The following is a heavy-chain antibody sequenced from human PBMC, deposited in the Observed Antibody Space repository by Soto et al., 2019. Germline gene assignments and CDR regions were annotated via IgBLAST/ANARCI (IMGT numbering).Heavy chain of an antibody. V-gene: IGHV1-69*06. Sequence: QVHLVQSEAEVKKPGSSVKVSCKASGGTFSSYTVSWVRQAPGQGLEWEGGIIPVFNTTYYAQKCQGRVTILADKSTSTAYMELSNLRSDDTAVYYCARSLGRGWTPYWGQGTLVTVSS. D-gene: IGHD6-19*01. CDR2: IIPVFNTT. CDR1: GGTFSSYT. CDR3: ARSLGRGWTPY. J-gene: IGHJ4*02.